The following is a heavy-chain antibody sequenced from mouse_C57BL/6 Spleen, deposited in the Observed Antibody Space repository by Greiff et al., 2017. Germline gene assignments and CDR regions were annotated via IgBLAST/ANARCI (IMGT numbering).Heavy chain of an antibody. CDR1: GFTFSSYG. J-gene: IGHJ2*01. V-gene: IGHV5-6*01. D-gene: IGHD3-2*02. CDR3: ARPQTAQSSYYFDY. CDR2: ISSGVSYT. Sequence: EVQVVESGGDLVKPGGSLKLSCAASGFTFSSYGMSWVRQTPDKRLEWVATISSGVSYTYYPDSVKGRFTISRDNAKNTLYLQMSNLKSEDTAMYYCARPQTAQSSYYFDYWGQGTTLTVSS.